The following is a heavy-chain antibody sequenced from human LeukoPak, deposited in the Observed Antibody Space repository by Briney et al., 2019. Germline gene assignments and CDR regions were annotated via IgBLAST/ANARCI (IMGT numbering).Heavy chain of an antibody. J-gene: IGHJ5*02. CDR1: GGSISNYY. CDR3: ASGYQIVS. V-gene: IGHV4-59*01. Sequence: SETLSLTCTVSGGSISNYYWSWIRQPPGKGPEWIGYIYYGGTTDYNPSLKSRVTISVDTSKNQFSLTVRSVTAADTAVYYCASGYQIVSWGQGTLVSVSS. CDR2: IYYGGTT. D-gene: IGHD2/OR15-2a*01.